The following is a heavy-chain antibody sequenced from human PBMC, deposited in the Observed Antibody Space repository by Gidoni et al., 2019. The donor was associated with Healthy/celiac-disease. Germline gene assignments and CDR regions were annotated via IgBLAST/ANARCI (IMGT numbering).Heavy chain of an antibody. CDR1: GGSISSGCYY. Sequence: QVQLQESGPGLVKPSQTLSLTCTVSGGSISSGCYYWSWIRQHPGKGLEWIGYIYYSGSTYDNPSLKSRVTISVDTSKNQFSLKLSSVTAADTAVYYCARGLRATVVTSAGRKNSPWFDYWGQGTLVTVSS. J-gene: IGHJ4*02. V-gene: IGHV4-31*03. CDR2: IYYSGST. D-gene: IGHD4-17*01. CDR3: ARGLRATVVTSAGRKNSPWFDY.